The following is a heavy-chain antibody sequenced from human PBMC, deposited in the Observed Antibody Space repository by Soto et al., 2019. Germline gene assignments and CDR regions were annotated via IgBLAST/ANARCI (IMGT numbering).Heavy chain of an antibody. CDR1: AGSISSGGYS. D-gene: IGHD3-22*01. J-gene: IGHJ3*02. CDR2: IYHGIT. CDR3: ASSGSRGIGAFDI. V-gene: IGHV4-30-2*01. Sequence: QLQLQESGSGLVKASQTLSLTCAVSAGSISSGGYSWSWMRQPPGKGLEWIGYIYHGITYYNPSLKSRATISIDTSKNQFSLTLSSVTSADAAVYYCASSGSRGIGAFDIWGQGTMVTVSS.